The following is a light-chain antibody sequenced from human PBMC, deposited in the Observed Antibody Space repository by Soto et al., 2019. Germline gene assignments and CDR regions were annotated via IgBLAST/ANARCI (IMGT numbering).Light chain of an antibody. CDR3: QQRSNWPPEWT. Sequence: EIVLTQPPATLSLSPGERGTLSCRASQSVSSYLAWYQQKPGQAPRLLIYDASIRATGIPARFSGSGAGTDFTLTISSLEPEDFAVYYGQQRSNWPPEWTFGQGTKVEIK. J-gene: IGKJ1*01. V-gene: IGKV3-11*01. CDR2: DAS. CDR1: QSVSSY.